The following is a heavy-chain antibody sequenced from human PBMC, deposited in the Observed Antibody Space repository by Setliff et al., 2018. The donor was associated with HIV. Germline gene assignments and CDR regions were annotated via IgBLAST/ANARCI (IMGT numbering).Heavy chain of an antibody. CDR1: GDSTSSSSSY. CDR3: ARTRGYTYGYIDS. D-gene: IGHD5-18*01. Sequence: SETLSLTCTVSGDSTSSSSSYWGWIRQPPGKGLEWIGSIYYSGSTYYNPSLKSRVPISGDTSKNQFSQKLNSVTAADTAVYYCARTRGYTYGYIDSWAQGTLVTVSS. V-gene: IGHV4-39*01. J-gene: IGHJ4*02. CDR2: IYYSGST.